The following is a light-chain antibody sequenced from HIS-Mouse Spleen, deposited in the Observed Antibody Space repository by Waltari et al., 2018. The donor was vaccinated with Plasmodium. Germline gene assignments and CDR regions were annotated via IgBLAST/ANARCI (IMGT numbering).Light chain of an antibody. CDR3: QQYGSSGT. CDR2: GAS. J-gene: IGKJ1*01. V-gene: IGKV3-20*01. CDR1: QSVSSSY. Sequence: EIVLTQSPGTLSLSPGERATLYCRASQSVSSSYLAWYQQKPGQAPRLLIYGASSRATGIPDRFSGSGSGTDFTLTISRLEPEDFAVYYCQQYGSSGTFGQGTKVEIK.